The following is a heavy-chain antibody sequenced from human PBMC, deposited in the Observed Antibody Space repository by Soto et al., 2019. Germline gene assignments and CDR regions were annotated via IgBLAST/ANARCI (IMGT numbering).Heavy chain of an antibody. D-gene: IGHD6-19*01. CDR3: ARDRGVQWLGWYFDL. J-gene: IGHJ2*01. CDR1: GFTFSSYA. V-gene: IGHV3-30-3*01. Sequence: QVQLVESGGGVVQPGRSLRLSCAASGFTFSSYAMHWVRQAPGKGLEWVAVISYDGSNKYYADSVKGRFTISRDNSKNTLYLQMNGLRAEDTAVYYCARDRGVQWLGWYFDLWGRGTLVTVSS. CDR2: ISYDGSNK.